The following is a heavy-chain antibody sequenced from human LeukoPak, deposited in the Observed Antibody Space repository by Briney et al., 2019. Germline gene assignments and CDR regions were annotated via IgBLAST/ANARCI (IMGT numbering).Heavy chain of an antibody. J-gene: IGHJ5*02. D-gene: IGHD3-3*01. CDR3: ARGSRPITIFGVVIAYNWFDP. Sequence: GASVKVSCKASGDTFSNYAISWVRQAPGQGLEWMGRIIPILGIVNYAQKFQGRVTFTADESTRTAYLELSSLRSEDTAVYYCARGSRPITIFGVVIAYNWFDPWGQGTLVTVSS. CDR2: IIPILGIV. CDR1: GDTFSNYA. V-gene: IGHV1-69*04.